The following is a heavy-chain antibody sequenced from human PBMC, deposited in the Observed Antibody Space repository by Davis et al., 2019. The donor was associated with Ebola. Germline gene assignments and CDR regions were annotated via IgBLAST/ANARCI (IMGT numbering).Heavy chain of an antibody. CDR3: AKGLLSGSYSWGAFDI. CDR2: IIPIFGTA. CDR1: GGTFSSYA. D-gene: IGHD1-26*01. V-gene: IGHV1-69*13. J-gene: IGHJ3*02. Sequence: SVKVSCKASGGTFSSYAISWVRQAPGQGLEWMGGIIPIFGTANYAQKFQGRVTITADESTSTAYMELSSLRSEDTAVYYCAKGLLSGSYSWGAFDIWGQGTMVTVSS.